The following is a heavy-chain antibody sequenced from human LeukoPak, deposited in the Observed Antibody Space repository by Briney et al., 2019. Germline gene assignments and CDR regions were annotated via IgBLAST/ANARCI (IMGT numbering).Heavy chain of an antibody. J-gene: IGHJ6*03. Sequence: PGGSLRLSCAASGFTFSSYWMSWVRQAPGKGLEWVANIKQDGSEKYYVDSVKGRFTISGDNAKNSLYLQMNSLRAEDTAVYYCARSHSYYYDSSGYYYPTAYYYYMDVWGKGTTVTVSS. CDR1: GFTFSSYW. CDR3: ARSHSYYYDSSGYYYPTAYYYYMDV. D-gene: IGHD3-22*01. V-gene: IGHV3-7*01. CDR2: IKQDGSEK.